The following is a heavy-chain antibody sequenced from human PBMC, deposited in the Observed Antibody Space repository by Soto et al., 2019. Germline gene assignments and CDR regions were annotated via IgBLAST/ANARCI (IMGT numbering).Heavy chain of an antibody. CDR3: ASRGGYCRSTSCYSPFDP. Sequence: QVQLQQWGAGLLKPSETLSLSCAVYSGSFSDYYWSWIRQPPGTGLDWIGEINHSGSTNYNPSLKSRVTMSGDTSNKQFSLKLTSVTAADTAVYYCASRGGYCRSTSCYSPFDPWGQGTPVTVSS. CDR1: SGSFSDYY. D-gene: IGHD2-2*02. CDR2: INHSGST. V-gene: IGHV4-34*01. J-gene: IGHJ5*02.